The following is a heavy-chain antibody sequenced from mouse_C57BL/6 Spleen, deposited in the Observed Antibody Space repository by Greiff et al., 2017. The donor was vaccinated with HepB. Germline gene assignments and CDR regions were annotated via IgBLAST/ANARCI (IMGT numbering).Heavy chain of an antibody. D-gene: IGHD1-1*01. Sequence: EVKLVESGPGLVKPSQSLSLTCSVTGYSITSGYYWNWIRQFPGNKLEWMGYISYDGSNNYNPSLKNRIAITRDTSKNQFFLKLNSVTTEDTATYYCASRGFITTVVADYWGQGTTLTVSS. J-gene: IGHJ2*01. CDR3: ASRGFITTVVADY. V-gene: IGHV3-6*01. CDR1: GYSITSGYY. CDR2: ISYDGSN.